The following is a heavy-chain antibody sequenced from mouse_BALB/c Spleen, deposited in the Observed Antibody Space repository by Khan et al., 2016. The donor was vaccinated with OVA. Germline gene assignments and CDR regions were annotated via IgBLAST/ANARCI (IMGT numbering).Heavy chain of an antibody. V-gene: IGHV3-2*02. CDR1: GYSITSNYA. D-gene: IGHD1-1*01. J-gene: IGHJ4*01. CDR3: ARGNYYGYAMDY. Sequence: EVQLQESGPGLVKPSQSLSLTCTVTGYSITSNYAWNWIRQFPGNKLEWMGYISYSGSTSYKPSLKSRISITRDTSKNPFFLQLSSVTTEDTATYYCARGNYYGYAMDYWGQGTSVTVSS. CDR2: ISYSGST.